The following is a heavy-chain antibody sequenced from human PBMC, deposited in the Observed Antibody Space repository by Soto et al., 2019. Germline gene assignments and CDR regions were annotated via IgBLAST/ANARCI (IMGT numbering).Heavy chain of an antibody. CDR3: ARDFNSSSILWGYYYYMDV. CDR2: ISSSSSYI. V-gene: IGHV3-21*01. CDR1: GFTFSSYS. J-gene: IGHJ6*03. Sequence: GGSLRLSCAASGFTFSSYSMNWVRQAPGKGLEWVSSISSSSSYIYYADSVKGRFTISRDNAKNSLYLKMNSLRAEDTAVYYCARDFNSSSILWGYYYYMDVWGKGTTVTVSS. D-gene: IGHD6-6*01.